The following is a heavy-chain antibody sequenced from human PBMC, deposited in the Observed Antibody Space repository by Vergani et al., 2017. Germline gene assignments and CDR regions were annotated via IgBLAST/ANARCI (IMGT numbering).Heavy chain of an antibody. Sequence: QVQLQESGPGLVKPSETLSLTCTVPGGSISSYYWSWIGQPPGKGLEWIGYIYYSGSTNYNPSLKSRVTISVDTSKNQFSLKLSSVTAADTAVYYCAKDSSSFGMWSYFDYWGQGTLVTVSS. CDR1: GGSISSYY. V-gene: IGHV4-59*01. D-gene: IGHD6-13*01. CDR3: AKDSSSFGMWSYFDY. J-gene: IGHJ4*02. CDR2: IYYSGST.